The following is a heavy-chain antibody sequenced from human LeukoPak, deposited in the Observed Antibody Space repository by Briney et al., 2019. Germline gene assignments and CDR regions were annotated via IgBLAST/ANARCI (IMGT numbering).Heavy chain of an antibody. Sequence: GGSLRLSCAASGVVFSDNYMRWVRQAPGKGLEWVSLIYSVGSTYYADSVKGRFTISRDSSENTVFLQMNSLRVEDTAVYYCARDPPAVAANTYGWGQGTQVTVSS. V-gene: IGHV3-66*01. J-gene: IGHJ4*02. D-gene: IGHD6-13*01. CDR1: GVVFSDNY. CDR3: ARDPPAVAANTYG. CDR2: IYSVGST.